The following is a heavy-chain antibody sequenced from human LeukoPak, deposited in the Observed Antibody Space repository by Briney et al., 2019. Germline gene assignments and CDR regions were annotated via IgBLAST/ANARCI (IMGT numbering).Heavy chain of an antibody. Sequence: SETLSLTCTVSGGSISSYSWSWIRQAPGKGLEWIGYIYYSGDTNYNPSLQSRVTVSVDTSKNQFSLKLTSVSAADTAVYYCVRGPYGSGISNWFDPWGQGTQVIVSS. CDR2: IYYSGDT. D-gene: IGHD3-10*01. V-gene: IGHV4-59*01. CDR3: VRGPYGSGISNWFDP. CDR1: GGSISSYS. J-gene: IGHJ5*02.